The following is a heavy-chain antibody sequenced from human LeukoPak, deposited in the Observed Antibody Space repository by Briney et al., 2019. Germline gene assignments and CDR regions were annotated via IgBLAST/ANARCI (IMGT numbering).Heavy chain of an antibody. Sequence: GSLRLSCAASGFTFSSFAMTWVRQAPGKGLEWVSSISGSGESTYYADYVKGRFTVSRDNSKNTLNLQLNSLRAEDTAVYYCAKDAIGQYRPYYFDCWGQGTLVTVSS. D-gene: IGHD3-16*02. CDR3: AKDAIGQYRPYYFDC. V-gene: IGHV3-23*01. CDR2: ISGSGEST. J-gene: IGHJ4*02. CDR1: GFTFSSFA.